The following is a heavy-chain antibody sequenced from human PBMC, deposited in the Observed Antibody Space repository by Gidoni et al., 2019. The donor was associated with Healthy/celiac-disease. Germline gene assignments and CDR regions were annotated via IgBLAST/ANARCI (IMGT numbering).Heavy chain of an antibody. J-gene: IGHJ4*02. D-gene: IGHD3-22*01. CDR3: TTDGGDYDLPRY. V-gene: IGHV3-15*01. CDR1: GWTVSNAW. CDR2: IKSKTDGGTT. Sequence: EVQLVESGGGLVKPGGSLRLSCAASGWTVSNAWLSWVRQAPGKGLEWVGRIKSKTDGGTTDYAAPVKGRFTISRDDSKNTLYLQMNSLKTEDTAVYYCTTDGGDYDLPRYWGQGTLVTVSS.